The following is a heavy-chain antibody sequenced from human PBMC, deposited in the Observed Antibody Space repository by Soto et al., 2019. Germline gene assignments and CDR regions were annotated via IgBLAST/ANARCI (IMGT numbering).Heavy chain of an antibody. J-gene: IGHJ5*02. D-gene: IGHD3-3*01. Sequence: GGSLRLSCSASGFTFSSYAMHWVRQAPGKGLEYVSAISSNGGSTYYADSVKGRFTISRDNSKNTLYLQMSSLRAEDTAVYYCLKDPRRYDFWSGYFGWFDPWGQGTLVTVSS. CDR2: ISSNGGST. CDR1: GFTFSSYA. CDR3: LKDPRRYDFWSGYFGWFDP. V-gene: IGHV3-64D*08.